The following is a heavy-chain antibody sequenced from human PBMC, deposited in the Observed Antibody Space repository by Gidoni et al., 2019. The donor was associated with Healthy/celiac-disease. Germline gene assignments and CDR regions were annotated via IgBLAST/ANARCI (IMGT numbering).Heavy chain of an antibody. CDR3: ARDRLGEGSWFDP. CDR1: GYTFTSYV. CDR2: INHTTGNP. J-gene: IGHJ5*02. D-gene: IGHD6-19*01. Sequence: QVQLVQSGSALKKLWASVTVSCKASGYTFTSYVMNWVRQAPGQGLEWMGWINHTTGNPTYAQGFTGRFVFSLDTSVSTAYLQISSLKAEDTAVYYCARDRLGEGSWFDPWGQGTLVTVSS. V-gene: IGHV7-4-1*02.